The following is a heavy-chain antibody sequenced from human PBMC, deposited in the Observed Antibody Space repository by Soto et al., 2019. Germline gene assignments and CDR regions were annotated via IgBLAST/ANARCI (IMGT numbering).Heavy chain of an antibody. CDR2: INTYNGMT. CDR3: AKSPRGEMATD. J-gene: IGHJ4*02. V-gene: IGHV1-18*01. CDR1: GCTFINYH. D-gene: IGHD5-12*01. Sequence: QVQLVQSGGEVKKPGASVTVSCKASGCTFINYHITWVRQAPGQGLEWMAWINTYNGMTDYAQRFQGRVTMTRDTSTSTAYMELRNLGSDDTAVYFCAKSPRGEMATDWGQGTLVTVSS.